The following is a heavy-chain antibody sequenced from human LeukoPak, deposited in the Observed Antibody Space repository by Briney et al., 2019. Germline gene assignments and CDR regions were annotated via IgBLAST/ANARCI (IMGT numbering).Heavy chain of an antibody. CDR2: INHSGST. Sequence: SETLSLTCAVYGGSFSGYYWSWIRQPPGKGLEWIGEINHSGSTNYNPSLKSRVTISVDTSKNQFSLKLSSVTAADTAVYYCARERDRTYYYYMDVWGKGTTVTVSS. CDR3: ARERDRTYYYYMDV. V-gene: IGHV4-34*01. CDR1: GGSFSGYY. J-gene: IGHJ6*03.